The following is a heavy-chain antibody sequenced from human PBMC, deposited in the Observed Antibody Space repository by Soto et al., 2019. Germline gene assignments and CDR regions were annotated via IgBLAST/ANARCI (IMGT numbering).Heavy chain of an antibody. CDR3: ARGTQTTVTTRLFDC. CDR2: INSDGTTI. D-gene: IGHD4-17*01. V-gene: IGHV3-74*01. Sequence: GGSLRLSCAASGFTXSSRWMHWVRQAPGKGLVWVSRINSDGTTITYADSVKGRFTISRDNAKNTLYLQMNSLRAEDTAVYYCARGTQTTVTTRLFDCWGQGTLVTVSS. CDR1: GFTXSSRW. J-gene: IGHJ4*02.